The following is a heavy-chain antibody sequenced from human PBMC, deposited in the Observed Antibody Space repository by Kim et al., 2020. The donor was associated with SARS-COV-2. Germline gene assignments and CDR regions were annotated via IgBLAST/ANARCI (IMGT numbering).Heavy chain of an antibody. CDR2: IYSGGST. CDR1: GFTVSSNY. V-gene: IGHV3-53*01. CDR3: ARVYYDFWSGIILFDY. Sequence: GGSLRLSCAASGFTVSSNYMSWVRQAPGKGLEWVSVIYSGGSTYYADSVKGRFTISRDNSKNTLYLQMNSLRAEDTAVYYCARVYYDFWSGIILFDYWGQGTLVTVSS. D-gene: IGHD3-3*01. J-gene: IGHJ4*02.